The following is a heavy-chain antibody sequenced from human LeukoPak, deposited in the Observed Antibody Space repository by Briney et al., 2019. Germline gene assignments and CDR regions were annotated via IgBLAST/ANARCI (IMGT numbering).Heavy chain of an antibody. Sequence: PSETLSLTCTVSGGSISIYYWNCIRHPPGKALEWIGYIYYSGSTNYNPSLKSRVTISIDTSKNQFSMKLSSVTAADTAVYYCVRDHTANDAFHIWGQGTMVTVSS. D-gene: IGHD5-18*01. CDR1: GGSISIYY. CDR3: VRDHTANDAFHI. J-gene: IGHJ3*02. CDR2: IYYSGST. V-gene: IGHV4-59*01.